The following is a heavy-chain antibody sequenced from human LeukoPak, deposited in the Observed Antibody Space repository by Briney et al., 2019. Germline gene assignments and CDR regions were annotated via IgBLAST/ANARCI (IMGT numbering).Heavy chain of an antibody. CDR3: ARSGQWELLSQNYYFDY. Sequence: PSETLSLTCTVSGGSISSGSYYWSWIRQPAGKGLEWIGRIYTSGSTNYNPSLKSRVTISVDTSKNQFSLKLSSVTAADTAVYYCARSGQWELLSQNYYFDYWGQGTLVTVSS. J-gene: IGHJ4*02. D-gene: IGHD1-26*01. CDR1: GGSISSGSYY. CDR2: IYTSGST. V-gene: IGHV4-61*02.